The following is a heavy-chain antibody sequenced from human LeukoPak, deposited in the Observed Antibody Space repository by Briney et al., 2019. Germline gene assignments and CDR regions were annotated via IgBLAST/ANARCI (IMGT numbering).Heavy chain of an antibody. Sequence: KPSETLSLTCAVYGGSFSGYYWSGVRQPPGRGGEWVGEINHSGRTTNNPSLKSRDTISVDTSNNQFSLQLSSVTAADTAVYYCARGLYPPVVAAGSGWFDPWGQGTLVTVSS. CDR1: GGSFSGYY. D-gene: IGHD2-15*01. CDR2: INHSGRT. V-gene: IGHV4-34*04. CDR3: ARGLYPPVVAAGSGWFDP. J-gene: IGHJ5*02.